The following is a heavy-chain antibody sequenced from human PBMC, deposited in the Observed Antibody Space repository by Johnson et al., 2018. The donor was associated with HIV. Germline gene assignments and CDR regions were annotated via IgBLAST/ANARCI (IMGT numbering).Heavy chain of an antibody. J-gene: IGHJ3*01. D-gene: IGHD2-2*01. V-gene: IGHV3-13*01. Sequence: VQLVESGGGVVQPGRSLRLSCAASGFTFSSYDMHWVRQATGKGLEWVSAIGTAGDTYYPGSVKGRFTISRENAKNSLYLHMTGLRAEDTALYYCARVGYQLHDAFDLWGQETMVTVSS. CDR1: GFTFSSYD. CDR3: ARVGYQLHDAFDL. CDR2: IGTAGDT.